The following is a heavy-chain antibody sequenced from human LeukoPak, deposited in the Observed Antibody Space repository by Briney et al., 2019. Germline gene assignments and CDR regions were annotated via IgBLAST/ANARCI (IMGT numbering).Heavy chain of an antibody. CDR3: ARGLGVGSSGWYGAYYFDY. CDR1: GGSFSGYY. CDR2: INHSGST. V-gene: IGHV4-34*01. Sequence: PSETLSLTCAVYGGSFSGYYWSWIRQPPGKGLEWIGEINHSGSTNYNPSLKSRVTISVDTSKNQFSLKLSSVTAADTAVYYCARGLGVGSSGWYGAYYFDYWGQGTLDTVSS. D-gene: IGHD6-19*01. J-gene: IGHJ4*02.